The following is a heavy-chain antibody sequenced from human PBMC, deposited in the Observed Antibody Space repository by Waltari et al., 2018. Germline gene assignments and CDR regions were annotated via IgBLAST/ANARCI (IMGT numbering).Heavy chain of an antibody. D-gene: IGHD6-19*01. J-gene: IGHJ4*02. Sequence: QVQLQQWGAGLLKPSETLSLTCAVYGGSFSGYYWSWIRQPPGKGLEWIGEINHSGSTNYNPSLKSRVTISVDTSKNQFSLKLSSVTAADTAVYYCARIDTGIAVAGVDYWGQGTLVTVSS. CDR2: INHSGST. CDR1: GGSFSGYY. CDR3: ARIDTGIAVAGVDY. V-gene: IGHV4-34*01.